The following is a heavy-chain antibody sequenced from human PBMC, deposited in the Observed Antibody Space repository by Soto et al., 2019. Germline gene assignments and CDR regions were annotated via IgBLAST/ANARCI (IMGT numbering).Heavy chain of an antibody. D-gene: IGHD6-13*01. Sequence: GGSLRLSCAASGFTFSSYSMNWVRQAPGKGLEGVSSISSSSSYIYYADSVKGRFTISRDNAKNSLYLQMNSLRAEDTAVYYCASSPAMQKYSSSLWFDPWGQGTLLTVSS. V-gene: IGHV3-21*01. CDR2: ISSSSSYI. CDR3: ASSPAMQKYSSSLWFDP. J-gene: IGHJ5*02. CDR1: GFTFSSYS.